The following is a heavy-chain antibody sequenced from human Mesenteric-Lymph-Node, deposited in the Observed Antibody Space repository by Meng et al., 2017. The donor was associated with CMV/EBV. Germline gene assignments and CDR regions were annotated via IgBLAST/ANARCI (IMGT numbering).Heavy chain of an antibody. D-gene: IGHD3-22*01. CDR3: ATGYYYDSSGYGLLDY. CDR1: GFTFSSYS. V-gene: IGHV3-21*01. CDR2: ISSSSSYI. J-gene: IGHJ4*02. Sequence: GGSLRLSCAASGFTFSSYSMNWVRQAPGKGLEWVSSISSSSSYIYYADSVKGRFTISRDNAKNSLYLQMNSLRAEDTAVYYCATGYYYDSSGYGLLDYWGQGTLVTVSS.